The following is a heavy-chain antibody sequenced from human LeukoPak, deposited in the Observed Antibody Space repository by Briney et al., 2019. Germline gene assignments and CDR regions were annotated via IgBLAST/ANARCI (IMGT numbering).Heavy chain of an antibody. CDR1: GFTFSSYS. CDR2: ISSSGSTI. J-gene: IGHJ4*02. Sequence: GGSLRLSCAASGFTFSSYSMNWVRQAPGKGLEWVSYISSSGSTIYYADSVKGRFTISRDNAKNSLYLQMNSLRAEDTAVYYCARDVAEFDYWGQGTLVTVSS. V-gene: IGHV3-48*01. CDR3: ARDVAEFDY.